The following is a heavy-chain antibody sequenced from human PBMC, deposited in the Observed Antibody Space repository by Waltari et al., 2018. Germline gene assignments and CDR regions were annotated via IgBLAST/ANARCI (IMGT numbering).Heavy chain of an antibody. CDR1: GYTLSGYY. J-gene: IGHJ4*02. V-gene: IGHV1-2*06. D-gene: IGHD3-3*01. CDR3: AKTGDFYSLEY. CDR2: FNPSSGDT. Sequence: QVQLVQSGAEVKRPGAAVRVSCKESGYTLSGYYINWGRQAPGQGLDWMGRFNPSSGDTDYAQKFQGRVTMTRDTSINTAYLELTSLTSDDTAVYYCAKTGDFYSLEYWGQGSLVTVSS.